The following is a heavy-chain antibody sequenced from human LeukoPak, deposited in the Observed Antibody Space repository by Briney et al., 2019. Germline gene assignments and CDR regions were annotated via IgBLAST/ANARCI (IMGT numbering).Heavy chain of an antibody. D-gene: IGHD6-19*01. CDR3: TRLQIAVAGPNWFDP. CDR2: ISGSGGST. V-gene: IGHV3-23*01. CDR1: GFTFSSYA. Sequence: GGSLRLSCAASGFTFSSYAMSWVRQAPGKGLEWVSAISGSGGSTYYADSVKGRFTISRDNSKNTLYLQMNGLRVEDTAVYYCTRLQIAVAGPNWFDPWGQGTLVTVSS. J-gene: IGHJ5*02.